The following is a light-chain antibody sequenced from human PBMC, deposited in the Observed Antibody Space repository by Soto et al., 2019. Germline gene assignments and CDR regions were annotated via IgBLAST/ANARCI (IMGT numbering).Light chain of an antibody. Sequence: QSALSQPASVSGSPGQSVTLSCTGTSSDIGSYNLVSWYHHHPGQAPKLVIYEVNKRPSVDSNRFSCSKSGNTASLTIAGLQPEDDGEYYCCSYAGGRNFVVVGGGTQLTVL. CDR2: EVN. CDR1: SSDIGSYNL. J-gene: IGLJ3*02. CDR3: CSYAGGRNFVV. V-gene: IGLV2-23*02.